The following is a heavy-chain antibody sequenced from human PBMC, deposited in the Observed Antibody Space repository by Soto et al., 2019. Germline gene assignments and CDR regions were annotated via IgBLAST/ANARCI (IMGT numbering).Heavy chain of an antibody. J-gene: IGHJ6*02. CDR1: GGSVSSGNYY. Sequence: PSETLSLTCTVSGGSVSSGNYYWSWIRQPPGKGLEWIGEINHSGSTNYNPSLKSRVTISVDTSKNQFSLKLSSVTAADTAVYYCARVTGRYYYGMDVWGQGTAVTV. CDR2: INHSGST. CDR3: ARVTGRYYYGMDV. V-gene: IGHV4-61*01.